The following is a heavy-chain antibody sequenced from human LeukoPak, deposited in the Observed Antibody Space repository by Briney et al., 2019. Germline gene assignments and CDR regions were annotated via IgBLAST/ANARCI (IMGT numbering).Heavy chain of an antibody. Sequence: GGSLRLSCAASGFTFSHNWMSWVRQAPGKGLEWVSAIRGSGGSTYYADSVKGRFTISRDNSKNTLYLQMNSLRAEDTAVYYCTKGRFLEWSLIIGEFDYWGQGTLVTVSS. J-gene: IGHJ4*02. CDR2: IRGSGGST. V-gene: IGHV3-23*01. CDR1: GFTFSHNW. D-gene: IGHD3-3*01. CDR3: TKGRFLEWSLIIGEFDY.